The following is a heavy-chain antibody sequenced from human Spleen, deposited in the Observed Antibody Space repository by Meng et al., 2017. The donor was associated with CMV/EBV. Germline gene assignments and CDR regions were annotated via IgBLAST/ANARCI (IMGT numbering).Heavy chain of an antibody. CDR1: GGSIRTSLYY. J-gene: IGHJ4*02. CDR3: AMISGGDGY. D-gene: IGHD1-26*01. CDR2: VHHTGPS. V-gene: IGHV4-39*07. Sequence: CSVSGGSIRTSLYYWSWIRQSPGKGLEWIGSVHHTGPSYYRPSLRSRVTISVDTYQGRFSLRVNSVTAADTAIYYCAMISGGDGYWGQGKLVTVSS.